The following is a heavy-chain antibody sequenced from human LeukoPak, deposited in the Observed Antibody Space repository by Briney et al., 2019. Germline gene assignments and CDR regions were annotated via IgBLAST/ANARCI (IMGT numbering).Heavy chain of an antibody. D-gene: IGHD3-10*02. CDR3: AKDASCSN. J-gene: IGHJ4*02. V-gene: IGHV3-23*01. Sequence: GGXLXXXCAASGFTFSSSAMSWVRQAPGKGLELVSPITNSGDSTYYADSVKGRFTISRDNSKNTVYLQVNSLRADDTAVYYCAKDASCSNWGQGTLVTVSS. CDR1: GFTFSSSA. CDR2: ITNSGDST.